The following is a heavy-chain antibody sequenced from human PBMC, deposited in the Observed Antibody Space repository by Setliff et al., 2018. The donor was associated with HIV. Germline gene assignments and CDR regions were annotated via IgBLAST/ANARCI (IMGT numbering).Heavy chain of an antibody. Sequence: PSETLSLTCAVSGYSISSGYYWGWIRQPPGKGLEWIGSIYHTGSTYYNPSLKSRVTISVDTSNNQFSLKLRSVTAADTAVYFCASQDIVVVPAAPGYNWFDPWGQGALVTVSS. V-gene: IGHV4-38-2*01. CDR2: IYHTGST. J-gene: IGHJ5*02. CDR3: ASQDIVVVPAAPGYNWFDP. D-gene: IGHD2-2*01. CDR1: GYSISSGYY.